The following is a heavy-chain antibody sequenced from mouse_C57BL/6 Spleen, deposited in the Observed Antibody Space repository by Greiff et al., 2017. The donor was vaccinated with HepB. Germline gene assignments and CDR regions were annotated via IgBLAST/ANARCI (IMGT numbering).Heavy chain of an antibody. V-gene: IGHV1-22*01. CDR2: INPNNGGT. CDR1: GYTFTDYN. J-gene: IGHJ3*01. D-gene: IGHD2-5*01. CDR3: SRLRGYSNFAWFAY. Sequence: EVQLQQSGPELVKPGASVKMSCKASGYTFTDYNMHWVKQSHGKSLEWIGYINPNNGGTSYNQNFKGKATLTVNKSSSPAYMELRSLTSEDSAVYYWSRLRGYSNFAWFAYWGQGTLVTVSA.